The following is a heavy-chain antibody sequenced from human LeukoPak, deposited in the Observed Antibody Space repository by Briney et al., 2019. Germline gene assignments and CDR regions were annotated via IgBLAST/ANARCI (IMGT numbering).Heavy chain of an antibody. Sequence: GGSLRLSCAASGFTFTNYAMGWVRQAPGKGLEWVSGFSASGGGTYYADSVKGRFTISRDNSKNTLSLQMNSLSTEDTAVYYCAKGGSVTGNYYFFDYWGQGARVTVSS. CDR3: AKGGSVTGNYYFFDY. V-gene: IGHV3-23*01. D-gene: IGHD1-26*01. CDR2: FSASGGGT. CDR1: GFTFTNYA. J-gene: IGHJ4*02.